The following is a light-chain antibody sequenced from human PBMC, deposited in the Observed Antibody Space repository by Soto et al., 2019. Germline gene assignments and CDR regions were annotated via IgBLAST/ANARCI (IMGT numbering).Light chain of an antibody. J-gene: IGLJ3*02. CDR1: TSNIGAGYD. V-gene: IGLV1-40*01. CDR2: KTI. Sequence: QSVLTQPPSVSGAPGQRVTISCTGSTSNIGAGYDVHWYQQLPGTAPKLLIFKTINRPSGVPDRFSGSKSGTSASLAITGLQADDEADYYCSSYAGSSWVFGGGTKLTVL. CDR3: SSYAGSSWV.